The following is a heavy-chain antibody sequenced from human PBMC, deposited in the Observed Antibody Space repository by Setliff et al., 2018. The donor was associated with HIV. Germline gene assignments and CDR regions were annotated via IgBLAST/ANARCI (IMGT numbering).Heavy chain of an antibody. Sequence: PGGSLRLSCAASGLMFSNDWMSWVRQAPGKGMEWVANIKQDGSEKYYVDSVRGRFTISRDNAKNSLYLQRNSLRAEDTAVYYCARDATRGGDMGVWDKGTTVTVSS. V-gene: IGHV3-7*01. CDR2: IKQDGSEK. J-gene: IGHJ6*03. CDR1: GLMFSNDW. CDR3: ARDATRGGDMGV. D-gene: IGHD2-15*01.